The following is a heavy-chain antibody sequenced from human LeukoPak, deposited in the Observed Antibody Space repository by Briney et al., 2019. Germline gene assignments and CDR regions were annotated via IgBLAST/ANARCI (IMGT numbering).Heavy chain of an antibody. J-gene: IGHJ5*02. CDR1: GGSISSYY. CDR2: IYTSEST. Sequence: SETLSLTCIVSGGSISSYYWSWIRQPAGKGLEGIGRIYTSESTNYNPSLKSRVTMSVDTSKNQFSLKLTSVTAADTAVYYCARDLTVTNWFDPWGQGTLVTVSS. CDR3: ARDLTVTNWFDP. V-gene: IGHV4-4*07. D-gene: IGHD4-11*01.